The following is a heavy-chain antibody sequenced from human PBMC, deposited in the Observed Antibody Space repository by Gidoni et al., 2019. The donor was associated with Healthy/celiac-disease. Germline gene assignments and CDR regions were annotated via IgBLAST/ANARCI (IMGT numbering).Heavy chain of an antibody. D-gene: IGHD3-10*01. CDR1: ALSFSGYY. V-gene: IGHV4-34*01. CDR2: INHSGST. J-gene: IGHJ5*02. CDR3: ARGPHYYGSVRIFDT. Sequence: QVQLQQWGAGLLKPPESLSLTCAVYALSFSGYYWSWLRQPPGKGLEGIGEINHSGSTNYNTSLKRRVTISVDTSRNQFSLKLSSVTAADTAVYYCARGPHYYGSVRIFDTWGQGTLVAVSS.